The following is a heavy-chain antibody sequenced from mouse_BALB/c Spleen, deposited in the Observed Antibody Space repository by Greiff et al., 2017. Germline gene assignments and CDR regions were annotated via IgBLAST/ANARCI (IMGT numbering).Heavy chain of an antibody. Sequence: VKLVESGPGLVAPSQSLSITCTVSGFSLTSYGVHWVRQPPGKGLEWLGVIWAGGSTNYNSALMSRLSISKDNSKSQVFLKMNSLQTDDTAMYYCAREGGREYYFDYWGQGTTLTVSS. CDR3: AREGGREYYFDY. J-gene: IGHJ2*01. V-gene: IGHV2-9*02. CDR1: GFSLTSYG. CDR2: IWAGGST.